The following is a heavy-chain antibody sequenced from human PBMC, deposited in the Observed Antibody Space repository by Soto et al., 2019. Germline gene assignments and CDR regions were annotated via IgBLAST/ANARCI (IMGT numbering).Heavy chain of an antibody. CDR2: IIPIFGTA. Sequence: GASVKVSCKASGGTFSSYAISWVRQAPGQGLEWMGGIIPIFGTANYAQKFQGRVTITADESTSTAYMELSSLRSEDTAVYYCARDSNYGDYGSYFDYWGQGTLVTVPQ. D-gene: IGHD4-17*01. J-gene: IGHJ4*02. V-gene: IGHV1-69*13. CDR1: GGTFSSYA. CDR3: ARDSNYGDYGSYFDY.